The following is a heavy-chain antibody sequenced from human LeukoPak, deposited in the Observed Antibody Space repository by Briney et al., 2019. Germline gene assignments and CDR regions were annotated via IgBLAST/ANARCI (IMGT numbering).Heavy chain of an antibody. V-gene: IGHV4-30-4*01. J-gene: IGHJ6*02. Sequence: SETLSLTCTVSGGAIVIGDYSWSWIRQAPGRGLEWIGYIYYSGTTHYNPSLKSRGTISLDTSKNQFSPKLTSVTAADTAVYYCARVSGRYYYGMDVWGQGTTATVSS. CDR1: GGAIVIGDYS. D-gene: IGHD6-25*01. CDR2: IYYSGTT. CDR3: ARVSGRYYYGMDV.